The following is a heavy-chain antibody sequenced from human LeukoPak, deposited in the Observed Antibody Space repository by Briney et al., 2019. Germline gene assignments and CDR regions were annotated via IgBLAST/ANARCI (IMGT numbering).Heavy chain of an antibody. D-gene: IGHD3-10*01. CDR2: IYYTGRT. CDR1: GASISNYY. Sequence: SETLSVTCTVSGASISNYYWSWIRQPPGKGLEWIGYIYYTGRTNFNPSLKSRVTMSVDTSKNQLSLKLSSVTAADTAVYYCARDIGSGPVDVWGQGTTVTVSS. V-gene: IGHV4-59*01. J-gene: IGHJ6*02. CDR3: ARDIGSGPVDV.